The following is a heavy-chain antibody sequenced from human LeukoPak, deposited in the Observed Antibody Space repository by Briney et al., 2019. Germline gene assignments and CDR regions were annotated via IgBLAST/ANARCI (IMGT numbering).Heavy chain of an antibody. V-gene: IGHV3-48*01. CDR3: AREIYGDYVGAQQFDY. CDR1: GFTFSSHS. J-gene: IGHJ4*02. Sequence: GGSLRLSCAASGFTFSSHSMNWVRQAPGKGLEWVSYISSSSSTIYYADSVKGRFTISRDNAKNSLYLQMNSLRAEDTAVYYCAREIYGDYVGAQQFDYWGQGTLVTVSS. CDR2: ISSSSSTI. D-gene: IGHD4-17*01.